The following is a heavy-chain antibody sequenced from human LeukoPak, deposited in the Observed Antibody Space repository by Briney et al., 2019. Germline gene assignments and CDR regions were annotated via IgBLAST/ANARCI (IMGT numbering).Heavy chain of an antibody. CDR3: ATDLFIAPAENDAFDI. D-gene: IGHD6-13*01. V-gene: IGHV1-24*01. Sequence: ASVKVSCKVSGYALTELSMHWVRQAPGKGLEWMGGFDPEDGETIYAQKFQGRVTMTEDTSTDTAYMELSSLRSEDTAVYYCATDLFIAPAENDAFDIWGQGTMVTVSS. CDR1: GYALTELS. J-gene: IGHJ3*02. CDR2: FDPEDGET.